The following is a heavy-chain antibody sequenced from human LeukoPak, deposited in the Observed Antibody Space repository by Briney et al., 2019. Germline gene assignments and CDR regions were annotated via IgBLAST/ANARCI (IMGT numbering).Heavy chain of an antibody. J-gene: IGHJ4*02. CDR1: SGSFSGYY. CDR3: ARAGNYGGSRGNY. V-gene: IGHV4-34*01. D-gene: IGHD4-23*01. CDR2: INHSGST. Sequence: SETLSLTCAVYSGSFSGYYWSWIRQPPGKGLEWIGEINHSGSTNYNPSLKSRVTISVDTSKNQFSLKLSSVTAADTAVYYCARAGNYGGSRGNYWGQGTLVTVSS.